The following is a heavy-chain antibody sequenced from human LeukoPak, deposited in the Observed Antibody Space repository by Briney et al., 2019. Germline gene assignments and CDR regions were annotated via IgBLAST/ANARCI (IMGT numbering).Heavy chain of an antibody. V-gene: IGHV3-66*03. CDR2: LHSNGGK. CDR1: RFTFSSYA. Sequence: GGSLRLSCAASRFTFSSYAMYWVRQAPGKGLEWVSLLHSNGGKYYADSVQGRFIISRDNSKNTLYLQMNNLRVEDTAVYHCVRDRAEGRAWVEFDPWGQGTVVTVSS. J-gene: IGHJ5*02. CDR3: VRDRAEGRAWVEFDP.